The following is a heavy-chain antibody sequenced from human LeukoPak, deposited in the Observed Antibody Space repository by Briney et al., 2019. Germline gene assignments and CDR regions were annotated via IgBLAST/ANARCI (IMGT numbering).Heavy chain of an antibody. CDR1: GFTYSTYE. V-gene: IGHV3-48*03. CDR3: ARLLDISDH. Sequence: GGSLRLSCAASGFTYSTYEMNWVRQAPGKGLEWLSYITGSGSTKYYADSVRGRFTISRDNSKNSLYLQINSLRAEDTAVYYCARLLDISDHWGQGTLVTVSS. D-gene: IGHD3-22*01. J-gene: IGHJ4*02. CDR2: ITGSGSTK.